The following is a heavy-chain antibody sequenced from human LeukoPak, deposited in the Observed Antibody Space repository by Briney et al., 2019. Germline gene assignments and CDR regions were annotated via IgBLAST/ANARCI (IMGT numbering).Heavy chain of an antibody. CDR1: GGSISSGGYY. CDR2: IYYSGST. D-gene: IGHD3-22*01. Sequence: SETLSLTCTVSGGSISSGGYYWSWIRQHPGKGLEWIGYIYYSGSTYYNPSLKSRVTISVDTSKNQISLKLSSVTAADTAVYYCARAGHYYDSSGYGQFDYWGQGTLVTVSS. J-gene: IGHJ4*02. V-gene: IGHV4-31*03. CDR3: ARAGHYYDSSGYGQFDY.